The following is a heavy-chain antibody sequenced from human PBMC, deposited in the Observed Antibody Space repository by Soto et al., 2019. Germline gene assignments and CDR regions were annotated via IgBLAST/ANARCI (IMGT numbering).Heavy chain of an antibody. Sequence: QVQLVESGGGVVQPGRSLRLSCAASGFTFSSYGMHWVRQAPGPGLEWVAVISYDGSNKYYADSVKGRFTISRDNSMNTLYLQMSSLRAEDTAVYYCAIHRISWSPFDYWGQGTLVTVSS. V-gene: IGHV3-30*03. J-gene: IGHJ4*02. CDR3: AIHRISWSPFDY. D-gene: IGHD6-13*01. CDR1: GFTFSSYG. CDR2: ISYDGSNK.